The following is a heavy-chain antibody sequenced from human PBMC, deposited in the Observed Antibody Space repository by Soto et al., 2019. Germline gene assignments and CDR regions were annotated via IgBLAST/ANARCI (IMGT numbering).Heavy chain of an antibody. CDR2: ISSNGNTI. Sequence: GGSLRLSCVASGFTFSDSYMSWIRQAPGKGLEWLSYISSNGNTIYYVDSVRGRFTLSRDNAKNSLYLQMNSVRAEGTAVYYCARGHSGSYAYWGQGTLVTVSS. V-gene: IGHV3-11*01. CDR1: GFTFSDSY. J-gene: IGHJ4*02. D-gene: IGHD1-26*01. CDR3: ARGHSGSYAY.